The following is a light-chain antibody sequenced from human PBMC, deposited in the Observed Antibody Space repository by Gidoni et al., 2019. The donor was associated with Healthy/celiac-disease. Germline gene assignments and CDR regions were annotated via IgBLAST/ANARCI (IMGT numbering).Light chain of an antibody. Sequence: AIRMTQSPSSFSASTGDRVTITCRSSQGISSYLAWYQQKPGKAPKLLIYAASTLQSGVPSRFSGSGSGTDFTLTIICLQSEDFATYYCQQYYSYPMCSFGQGTKLEIK. CDR2: AAS. V-gene: IGKV1-8*01. CDR1: QGISSY. CDR3: QQYYSYPMCS. J-gene: IGKJ2*04.